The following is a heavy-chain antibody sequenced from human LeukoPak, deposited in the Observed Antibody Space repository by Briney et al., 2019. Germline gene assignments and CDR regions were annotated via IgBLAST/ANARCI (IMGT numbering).Heavy chain of an antibody. CDR3: ARGGGKGVVPAATKYYFVY. CDR1: GGFISSGGYY. D-gene: IGHD2-2*01. Sequence: SETLSLTCTVSGGFISSGGYYWSWIRQHPGKGLEWIGYIYYSGSTYYNPSLKSRVTISVDTSKNQFSLKLSSVTAADTAVYYCARGGGKGVVPAATKYYFVYWGQGTLVTVSS. J-gene: IGHJ4*02. CDR2: IYYSGST. V-gene: IGHV4-31*03.